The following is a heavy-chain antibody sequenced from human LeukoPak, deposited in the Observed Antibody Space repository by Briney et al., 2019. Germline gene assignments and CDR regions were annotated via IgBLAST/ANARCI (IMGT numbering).Heavy chain of an antibody. CDR2: ISYDGSVQ. Sequence: GRSLRLSCAASGFTFSAYGMHWVRQAPGKGLEWVAVISYDGSVQYYADSVKGRFAISRDNSKNTLYLQMNSPRAEDTAVYYCAKTGSGSYYDHWGQGTLVTVSS. V-gene: IGHV3-30*18. CDR3: AKTGSGSYYDH. D-gene: IGHD1-26*01. CDR1: GFTFSAYG. J-gene: IGHJ4*02.